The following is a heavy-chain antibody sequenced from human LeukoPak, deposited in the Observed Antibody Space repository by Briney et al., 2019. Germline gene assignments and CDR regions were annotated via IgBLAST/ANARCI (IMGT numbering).Heavy chain of an antibody. Sequence: GGSLRLSCAASGFTFSGYAMHWVRQAPGKGLEWVAVMSYDGIHKYYADSVKGRFTISRDNSKNTLYLQMNSLRAEDTAVYYCAKSWQQLPPWYFDYWGQGTLVTVSS. J-gene: IGHJ4*02. CDR2: MSYDGIHK. V-gene: IGHV3-30-3*02. D-gene: IGHD6-13*01. CDR1: GFTFSGYA. CDR3: AKSWQQLPPWYFDY.